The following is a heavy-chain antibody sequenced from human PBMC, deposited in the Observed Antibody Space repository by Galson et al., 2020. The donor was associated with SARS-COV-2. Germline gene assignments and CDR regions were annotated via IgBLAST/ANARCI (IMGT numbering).Heavy chain of an antibody. Sequence: GESLKISCAASGFTFSSYGMHWVRQAPGKGLEWVALIYYDGGNKYYADSVKGRFTISRDNSKNTVSLQMNSLRVEDTAVYYCVKDPGLGWYFFDHWGQGTLVTVSS. CDR3: VKDPGLGWYFFDH. CDR1: GFTFSSYG. D-gene: IGHD3-16*01. J-gene: IGHJ4*02. V-gene: IGHV3-30*18. CDR2: IYYDGGNK.